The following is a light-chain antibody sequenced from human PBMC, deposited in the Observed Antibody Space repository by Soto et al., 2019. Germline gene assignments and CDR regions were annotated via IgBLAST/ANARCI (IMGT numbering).Light chain of an antibody. CDR1: QSLVYSDGNTY. CDR3: MQGTHWPPYT. V-gene: IGKV2-30*01. Sequence: DVVMTQSPLSLPVTLGQPASISCRSSQSLVYSDGNTYLTWFQQRPGQSPRRLIYKVSNRDSGVPDRFSGSGSGTDFTLRISRVEAEDVGVYYCMQGTHWPPYTVGQGTKVDSK. J-gene: IGKJ2*01. CDR2: KVS.